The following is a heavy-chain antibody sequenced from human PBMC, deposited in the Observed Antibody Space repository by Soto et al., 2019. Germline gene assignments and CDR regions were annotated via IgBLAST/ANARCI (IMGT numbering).Heavy chain of an antibody. J-gene: IGHJ3*02. Sequence: ASVKVSCKASGYTFTSYDINWVRQATGQGLEWMGWMNPNSGNTGYAQKFQGRVTMTRNTSISTAYMELSSLRSEDTAVYYCESFSHQMNGVVIMGDFENWGQGTMVTVSS. V-gene: IGHV1-8*01. CDR3: ESFSHQMNGVVIMGDFEN. CDR1: GYTFTSYD. D-gene: IGHD3-3*01. CDR2: MNPNSGNT.